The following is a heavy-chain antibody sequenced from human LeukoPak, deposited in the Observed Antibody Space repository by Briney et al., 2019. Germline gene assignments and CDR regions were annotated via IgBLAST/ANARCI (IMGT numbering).Heavy chain of an antibody. CDR1: GFTFSSYA. D-gene: IGHD5-24*01. V-gene: IGHV3-23*01. Sequence: PGGSLRLSCAASGFTFSSYAMSWVRQAPGKGLEWVSAISGSGGSTYHADSVKGRFTISRDNAKNSLYLQMNSLRAEDTAIYYCTRVGYIDEGIDYWGQGTLVTVSS. CDR2: ISGSGGST. CDR3: TRVGYIDEGIDY. J-gene: IGHJ4*02.